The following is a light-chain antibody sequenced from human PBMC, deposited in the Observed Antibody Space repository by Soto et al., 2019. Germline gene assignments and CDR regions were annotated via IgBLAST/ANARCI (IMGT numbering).Light chain of an antibody. Sequence: QSVLTQPASVSGSPGQSITISCTGAVSEVAGYTYVSWYQQHPGKGPKVIIYDVSNRPSGVSNRFSGSKSGTTASLTISGLQAEDEADYYFSSFTIILGLFVGGTKLTVL. J-gene: IGLJ2*01. CDR2: DVS. CDR1: VSEVAGYTY. CDR3: SSFTIILGL. V-gene: IGLV2-14*03.